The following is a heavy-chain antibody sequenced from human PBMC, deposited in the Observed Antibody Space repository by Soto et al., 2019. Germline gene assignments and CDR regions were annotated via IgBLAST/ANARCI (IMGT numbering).Heavy chain of an antibody. Sequence: ASVKVSCKASGYTFTSYYMHWVRQAPGQGLEWMGIINPSGGSTSYAQKFQGRVTMTRDTSTSTVYMELSSLRSEDTAVYYCASYLEHCSSTSCYSGNYWCQGTLVTVS. CDR1: GYTFTSYY. V-gene: IGHV1-46*03. CDR3: ASYLEHCSSTSCYSGNY. CDR2: INPSGGST. D-gene: IGHD2-2*01. J-gene: IGHJ4*02.